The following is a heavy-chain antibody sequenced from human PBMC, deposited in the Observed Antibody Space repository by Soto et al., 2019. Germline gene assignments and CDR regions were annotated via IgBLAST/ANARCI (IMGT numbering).Heavy chain of an antibody. Sequence: GGSLRLSCAASGFTFSSYTMSWVRQAPGKGLEWVSSFTSGDNTYYADSVKGRFTISRDKSKNTLYLQMNGLRPEDTAVYYCTKGSGYSSGWGQGTLVTVSS. V-gene: IGHV3-23*01. D-gene: IGHD5-18*01. CDR3: TKGSGYSSG. CDR2: FTSGDNT. CDR1: GFTFSSYT. J-gene: IGHJ4*02.